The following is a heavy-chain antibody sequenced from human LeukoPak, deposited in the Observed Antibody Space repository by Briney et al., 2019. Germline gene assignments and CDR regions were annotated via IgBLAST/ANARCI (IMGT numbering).Heavy chain of an antibody. D-gene: IGHD1-26*01. CDR2: IYTSGST. J-gene: IGHJ4*02. Sequence: PSETLSLTCTVSGGSISSYYWSWIRQPAGKGLEWIGRIYTSGSTNYNPSLKSRLTMSVDMSKNQFSLNLRSVTAADTALYYCARGPPSGATRFDNWGQGNLVSVSS. CDR3: ARGPPSGATRFDN. CDR1: GGSISSYY. V-gene: IGHV4-4*07.